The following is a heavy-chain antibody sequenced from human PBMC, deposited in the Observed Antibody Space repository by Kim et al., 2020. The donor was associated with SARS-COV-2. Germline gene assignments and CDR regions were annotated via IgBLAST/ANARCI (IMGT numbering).Heavy chain of an antibody. Sequence: GGSLRLSCAASGFTFSVSAMDWVRQASGKGLEWVGCIRSRANSYATAYGESVKGRFTISRDDSKNTAYLHMNSLKTEDTAVYNCIARRLCGGDCYFDIWG. CDR3: IARRLCGGDCYFDI. CDR2: IRSRANSYAT. CDR1: GFTFSVSA. V-gene: IGHV3-73*01. D-gene: IGHD2-21*02. J-gene: IGHJ3*02.